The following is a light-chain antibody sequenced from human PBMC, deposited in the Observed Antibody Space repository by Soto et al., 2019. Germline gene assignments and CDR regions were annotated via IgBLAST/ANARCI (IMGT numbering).Light chain of an antibody. J-gene: IGKJ4*01. CDR1: QNVRNY. V-gene: IGKV1-39*01. CDR3: HQSYSSALT. CDR2: AAS. Sequence: DIQMTQSPSSLSASVGARVTITCRASQNVRNYVNWYVQKAGKAPEVLIYAASSLHSGVPSRVSGSGSWTEFTLTINSLQLKGFETYYEHQSYSSALTFGGRTKVEI.